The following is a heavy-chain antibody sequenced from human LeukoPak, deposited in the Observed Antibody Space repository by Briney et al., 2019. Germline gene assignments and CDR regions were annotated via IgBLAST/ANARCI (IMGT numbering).Heavy chain of an antibody. Sequence: GESLRISCKGSGYSFSSYWITWVRQMPGKGLEWMGRIDPSDSHTKYSPSFQGHVTISVDKSISTSYLQWSSLKASDTAIYYCARHLATVTASRQYSYYGMDVWGQGTTVTVSS. J-gene: IGHJ6*02. CDR2: IDPSDSHT. CDR3: ARHLATVTASRQYSYYGMDV. V-gene: IGHV5-10-1*01. D-gene: IGHD4-17*01. CDR1: GYSFSSYW.